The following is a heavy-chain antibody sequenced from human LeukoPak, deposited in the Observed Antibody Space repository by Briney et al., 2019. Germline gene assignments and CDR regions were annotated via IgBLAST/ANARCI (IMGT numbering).Heavy chain of an antibody. CDR1: GGSISSINYH. Sequence: SETLSLTCTVSGGSISSINYHWGWIRQPPGKGLEWIGNIYYSGGTYYNPSLKSRVTISVDTSKSQFSLKLNSVTAADTAVYYCARGGGGDIVVVPAALDYWGQGTLVTVSS. V-gene: IGHV4-39*01. CDR3: ARGGGGDIVVVPAALDY. CDR2: IYYSGGT. D-gene: IGHD2-2*01. J-gene: IGHJ4*02.